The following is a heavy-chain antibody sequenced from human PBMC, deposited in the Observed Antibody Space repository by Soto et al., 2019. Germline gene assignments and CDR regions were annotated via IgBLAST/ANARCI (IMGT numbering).Heavy chain of an antibody. Sequence: ASVKVSCKASGYTFTDYYMHWVRQAPGQGLEWMGWINPNSGGTNYAQKFQGRVTMTRDTSISTAYMELSRLRSDDTAVYHCARKLELRGSYYYYYDMDVWGQGTTVTVSS. CDR3: ARKLELRGSYYYYYDMDV. D-gene: IGHD1-7*01. V-gene: IGHV1-2*02. J-gene: IGHJ6*02. CDR1: GYTFTDYY. CDR2: INPNSGGT.